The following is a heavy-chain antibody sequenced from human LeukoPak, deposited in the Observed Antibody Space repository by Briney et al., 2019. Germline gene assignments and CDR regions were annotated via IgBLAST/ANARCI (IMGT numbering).Heavy chain of an antibody. CDR1: GYTFTGYY. CDR2: INPNSGGT. V-gene: IGHV1-2*02. D-gene: IGHD2-15*01. CDR3: ARLGSGGSRPFDP. J-gene: IGHJ5*02. Sequence: ASVKVSCKASGYTFTGYYMHWVRQAPGQGLEWMGWINPNSGGTNYAQKFQGRVTMTRDTSISTAYMEPSRLRSDDTAVYYCARLGSGGSRPFDPWGQGTLVTVSS.